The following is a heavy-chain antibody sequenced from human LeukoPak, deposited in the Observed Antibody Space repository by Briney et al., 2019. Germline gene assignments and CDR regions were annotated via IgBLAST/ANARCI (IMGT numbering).Heavy chain of an antibody. J-gene: IGHJ4*02. CDR2: INPLSGST. CDR3: GRSVAFREIPRDF. V-gene: IGHV1-46*04. D-gene: IGHD2-21*01. CDR1: GYTFTSFF. Sequence: ASVKVSCKTSGYTFTSFFIHWLRQAPGQGLKWMGIINPLSGSTTYARNLQGRVTMTSDTSTSTVYVELSSLRSEDTAVYYCGRSVAFREIPRDFWGQGTLVTVSS.